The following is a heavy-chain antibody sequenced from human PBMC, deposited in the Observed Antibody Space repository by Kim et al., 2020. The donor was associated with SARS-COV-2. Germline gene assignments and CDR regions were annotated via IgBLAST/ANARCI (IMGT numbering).Heavy chain of an antibody. CDR3: ARDVNMIFGMDV. CDR1: GFILSNYA. J-gene: IGHJ6*02. CDR2: ISYDGRNG. V-gene: IGHV3-30*03. D-gene: IGHD3-16*01. Sequence: GGSLRLSCEVSGFILSNYAIHWVRQAPGKGLEWMAVISYDGRNGEYADSVKGRFTVSKDNSKNTVYLQMNSLRVEDTAVYYCARDVNMIFGMDVWGQGTTVTVSS.